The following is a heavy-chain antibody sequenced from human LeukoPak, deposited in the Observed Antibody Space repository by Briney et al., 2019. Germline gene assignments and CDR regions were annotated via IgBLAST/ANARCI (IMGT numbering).Heavy chain of an antibody. Sequence: GGSLRLSCAASGFTFSSYSMNWVRQAPGKGLEWVSSINSSSSYIYYADSVKGRFTISRGNAKNSLYLQMNSLRAEDTAVYYCARGFKNAWYFDLWGRGTLVTVSS. CDR1: GFTFSSYS. J-gene: IGHJ2*01. CDR2: INSSSSYI. CDR3: ARGFKNAWYFDL. V-gene: IGHV3-21*01. D-gene: IGHD2/OR15-2a*01.